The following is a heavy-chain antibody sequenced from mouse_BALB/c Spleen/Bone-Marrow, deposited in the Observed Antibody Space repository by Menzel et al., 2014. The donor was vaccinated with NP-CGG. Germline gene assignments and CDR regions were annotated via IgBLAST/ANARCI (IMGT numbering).Heavy chain of an antibody. CDR2: IDPANGNT. Sequence: EVQLQQSGAELMKPGASVKLSCTASGFNIKDPYMHWVKQRPEQGLEWIGRIDPANGNTKYDPKFQGKATITADTSSNTAYLQLSSLTSEDTAVYYCAPYYYGRWFTYWGQGTLVTVSA. D-gene: IGHD1-1*01. J-gene: IGHJ3*01. V-gene: IGHV14-3*02. CDR1: GFNIKDPY. CDR3: APYYYGRWFTY.